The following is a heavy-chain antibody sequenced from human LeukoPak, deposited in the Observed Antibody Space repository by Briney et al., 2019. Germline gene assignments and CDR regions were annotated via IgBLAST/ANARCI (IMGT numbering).Heavy chain of an antibody. CDR3: AKGFIAAAGTPSDY. D-gene: IGHD6-13*01. CDR2: ISWNSGSI. J-gene: IGHJ4*02. CDR1: GFTFDDYA. V-gene: IGHV3-9*01. Sequence: GGSLRPSCAASGFTFDDYAMHWVRQAPGKGLEWVSGISWNSGSIGYADSVKGRFTISRDNAKNSLYLQMNSLRAEDTALYYCAKGFIAAAGTPSDYWGQGTLVTVSS.